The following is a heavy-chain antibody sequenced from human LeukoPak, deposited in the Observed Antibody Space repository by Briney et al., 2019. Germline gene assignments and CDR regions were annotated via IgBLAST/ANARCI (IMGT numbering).Heavy chain of an antibody. CDR3: AGGRSTSLNYYYGMDV. Sequence: GGSLRLSCAASGFTFDDYAMHWVRQAPGKGLEWVSGISWNSGSIGYADSVKGRFTISRDNAKNSLYLQMNSPRAEDTALYYCAGGRSTSLNYYYGMDVWGQGTTVTVSS. CDR1: GFTFDDYA. CDR2: ISWNSGSI. D-gene: IGHD2-2*01. V-gene: IGHV3-9*01. J-gene: IGHJ6*02.